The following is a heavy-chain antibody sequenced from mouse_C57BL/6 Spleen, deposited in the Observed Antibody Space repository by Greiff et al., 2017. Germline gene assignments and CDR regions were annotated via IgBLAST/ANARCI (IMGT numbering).Heavy chain of an antibody. CDR1: GYTFTSYW. J-gene: IGHJ2*01. V-gene: IGHV1-53*01. D-gene: IGHD1-1*01. CDR3: ARAAYYYGTFDY. CDR2: INPSNGGT. Sequence: VQLQQPGAELVRPGSSVKLSCKASGYTFTSYWMHWVKQRPGQGLEWIGNINPSNGGTNYNEKFKSKATLTVDKSSSTAYMQLSSLTSEDSAVYYCARAAYYYGTFDYWGQGTTLTVSS.